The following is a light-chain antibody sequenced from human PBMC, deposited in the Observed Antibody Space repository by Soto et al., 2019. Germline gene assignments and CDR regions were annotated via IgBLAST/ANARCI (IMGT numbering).Light chain of an antibody. CDR3: NEYNTWAPWT. CDR2: DAS. J-gene: IGKJ1*01. V-gene: IGKV3-20*01. CDR1: QTVRNNY. Sequence: EIVLTQSPGTLSLSPGERATLSCRASQTVRNNYLAWYQLKPGQAPRLLIYDASSRASGIAARFSGSGSGTDFTLTISNLEPEVYAVYYCNEYNTWAPWTLGQGTKVDIK.